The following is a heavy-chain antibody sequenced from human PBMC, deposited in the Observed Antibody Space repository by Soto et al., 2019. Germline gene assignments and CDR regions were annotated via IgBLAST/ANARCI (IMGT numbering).Heavy chain of an antibody. J-gene: IGHJ6*02. Sequence: QVQLKGSDTRLLKPSETLSLTCTVYGASVTSYYWSWIRQPAGQGLDWIGRIYTSGNTDSIPSLQWRVTLSLVSSNIPVSLKLSSVPVASRATYSRPRYGVGPPGMEVRGHGTKVTVYS. V-gene: IGHV4-4*07. CDR3: PRYGVGPPGMEV. D-gene: IGHD2-8*01. CDR1: GASVTSYY. CDR2: IYTSGNT.